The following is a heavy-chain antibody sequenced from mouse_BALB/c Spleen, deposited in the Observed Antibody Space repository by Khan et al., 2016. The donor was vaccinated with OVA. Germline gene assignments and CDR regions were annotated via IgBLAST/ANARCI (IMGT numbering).Heavy chain of an antibody. V-gene: IGHV3-2*02. D-gene: IGHD1-2*01. J-gene: IGHJ2*01. CDR2: ISYSGST. Sequence: EVQLKESGPGLVKPSQSLSLTCTVTGYSITSGYGWNWIRQFPGNKLEWMGYISYSGSTNYNPSLKSRISITRDTSKNQFFLQLNAVTTEDTATYYCARTARIKYWGQGTTLTVSS. CDR3: ARTARIKY. CDR1: GYSITSGYG.